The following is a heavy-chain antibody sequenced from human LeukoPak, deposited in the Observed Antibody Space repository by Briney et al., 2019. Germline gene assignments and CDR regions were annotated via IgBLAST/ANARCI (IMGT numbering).Heavy chain of an antibody. V-gene: IGHV6-1*01. Sequence: SQTLSLTCAISGDSVSINSAAWNWIRQSPSRGLEWLGRTYQRSKWNNDYAVSVKSRITINPDISKNQFSLQLNSVTPEDTAVYYCARSPSPYSSGWYFDYWGQGTLVTVPS. D-gene: IGHD6-19*01. J-gene: IGHJ4*02. CDR2: TYQRSKWNN. CDR1: GDSVSINSAA. CDR3: ARSPSPYSSGWYFDY.